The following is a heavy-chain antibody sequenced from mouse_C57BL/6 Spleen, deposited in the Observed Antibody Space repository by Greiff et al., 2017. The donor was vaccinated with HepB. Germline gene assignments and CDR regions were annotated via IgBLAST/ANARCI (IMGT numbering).Heavy chain of an antibody. V-gene: IGHV14-4*01. CDR3: TTRGGNLYYFDY. CDR1: GFNIKDDY. CDR2: IDPENGDT. Sequence: EVQLQESGAELVRPGASVKLSCTASGFNIKDDYMHWVKQRPEQGLEWIGWIDPENGDTEYASKFQGKATITADTSSNTAYLQLSSLTSEDTAVYYCTTRGGNLYYFDYWGQGTTLTVSS. D-gene: IGHD2-1*01. J-gene: IGHJ2*01.